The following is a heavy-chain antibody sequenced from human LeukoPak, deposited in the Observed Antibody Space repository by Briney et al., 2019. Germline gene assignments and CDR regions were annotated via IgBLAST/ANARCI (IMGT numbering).Heavy chain of an antibody. CDR3: AKDINSHCRGDCSDY. CDR1: GFTFSKHS. CDR2: IRNDGSNK. J-gene: IGHJ4*02. D-gene: IGHD2-15*01. V-gene: IGHV3-30*02. Sequence: GGSLRLSCAASGFTFSKHSMHWVRQAPGKGLEWVAFIRNDGSNKYYVDSVKGRFTISRDNSKNTVDLQMNSLRAEDTAVYYCAKDINSHCRGDCSDYWGQGTLVIVSS.